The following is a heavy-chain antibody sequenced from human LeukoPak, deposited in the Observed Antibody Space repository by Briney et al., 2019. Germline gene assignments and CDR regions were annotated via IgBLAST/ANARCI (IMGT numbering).Heavy chain of an antibody. Sequence: GGSLRLSCAASGFTFSSYWMSWVRQAPGKGLEWVANIKQDGSEKYYVDSVKGRFTISRDNAKNSPYLQMNSLRAEDTAVYYCARDLEGHICYFDYWGQGTLVTVSS. V-gene: IGHV3-7*01. J-gene: IGHJ4*02. D-gene: IGHD2-21*01. CDR2: IKQDGSEK. CDR1: GFTFSSYW. CDR3: ARDLEGHICYFDY.